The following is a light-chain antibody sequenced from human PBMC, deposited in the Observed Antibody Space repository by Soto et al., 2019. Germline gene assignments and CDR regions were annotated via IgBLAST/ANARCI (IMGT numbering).Light chain of an antibody. Sequence: QSVLTQPSSVSGSPGQSITISCTGTISDVGGYNLVSWYQQHPGKAPKLMIYEGSQRPSGVSNRFSGSKSGNTASLTISGLQAEDEADYYCYSYAGRNLYVFGTGTKVTVL. V-gene: IGLV2-23*01. CDR1: ISDVGGYNL. CDR3: YSYAGRNLYV. CDR2: EGS. J-gene: IGLJ1*01.